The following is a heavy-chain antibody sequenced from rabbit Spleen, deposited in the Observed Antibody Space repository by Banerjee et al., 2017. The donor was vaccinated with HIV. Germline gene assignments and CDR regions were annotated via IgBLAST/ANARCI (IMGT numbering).Heavy chain of an antibody. CDR3: ARDTGSSFSSYGMDL. J-gene: IGHJ6*01. CDR2: IDGGSSGKT. V-gene: IGHV1S45*01. CDR1: GFSFSGSFY. Sequence: EQLEESGGGLVKPEGSLTLTCTASGFSFSGSFYMCWVRQAPGKGLEWIACIDGGSSGKTWYASWAKGRFTGSKTSSTTVTLQMTSLTAADTATYFCARDTGSSFSSYGMDLWGQGTLVTVS. D-gene: IGHD8-1*01.